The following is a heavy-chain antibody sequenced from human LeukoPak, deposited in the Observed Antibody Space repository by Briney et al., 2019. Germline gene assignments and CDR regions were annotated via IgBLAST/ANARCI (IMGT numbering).Heavy chain of an antibody. CDR1: GYTFTSYG. CDR2: ISAYNGNT. V-gene: IGHV1-18*01. CDR3: ARVWEYCSSTSCYNGYYYYYYMDV. J-gene: IGHJ6*03. D-gene: IGHD2-2*02. Sequence: ASVKVSCKASGYTFTSYGISWVRQAPGQGLEWMGWISAYNGNTNYAQKLQGRVTMTTDTSTSTAYMELRSLRSDDTAVYYCARVWEYCSSTSCYNGYYYYYYMDVWGKGTTVTVSS.